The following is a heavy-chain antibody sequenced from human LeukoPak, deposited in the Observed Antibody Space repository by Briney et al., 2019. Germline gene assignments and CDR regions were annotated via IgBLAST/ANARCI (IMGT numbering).Heavy chain of an antibody. CDR1: GGTFSSYA. Sequence: SVKVSCKASGGTFSSYAISWVRQAPGQGLEWMGGIIPIFGTANYAQKFQGGVTITTDESTSTAYMELSSLRSEDTAVYYCARAVVVVPAAISYFDYWGQGTLVTVSS. CDR3: ARAVVVVPAAISYFDY. CDR2: IIPIFGTA. V-gene: IGHV1-69*05. J-gene: IGHJ4*02. D-gene: IGHD2-2*02.